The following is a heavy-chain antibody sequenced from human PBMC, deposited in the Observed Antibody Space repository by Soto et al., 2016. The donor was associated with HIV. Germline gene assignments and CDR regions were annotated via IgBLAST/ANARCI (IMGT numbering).Heavy chain of an antibody. CDR1: GFTFDDYA. CDR3: AKDRHSSSSGCFDY. D-gene: IGHD6-6*01. CDR2: ISWNSGSI. V-gene: IGHV3-9*03. Sequence: EVQLVESGGGLVQPGRSLRLSCAASGFTFDDYAMHWVRQAPGKGLEWVSGISWNSGSIGYADSVKGRFTISRDNAKNSLYLQMNSLRAEDMALYYCAKDRHSSSSGCFDYWGQGTLVTVSS. J-gene: IGHJ4*02.